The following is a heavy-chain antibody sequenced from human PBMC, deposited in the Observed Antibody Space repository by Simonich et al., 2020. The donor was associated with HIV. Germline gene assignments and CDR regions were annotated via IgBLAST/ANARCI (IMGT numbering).Heavy chain of an antibody. D-gene: IGHD6-13*01. J-gene: IGHJ1*01. CDR1: GGSFRGYY. CDR2: INHSGST. CDR3: ARLTAGGLGEYFQH. V-gene: IGHV4-34*01. Sequence: QVQLQQWGAGLLKPSETLSLTCAVYGGSFRGYYWSWIRQPPGKGLEWIGEINHSGSTNYNPSLKSRGTISVDTSKNQFSLKLSSVTAADTAVYYCARLTAGGLGEYFQHWGQGTLVTVSS.